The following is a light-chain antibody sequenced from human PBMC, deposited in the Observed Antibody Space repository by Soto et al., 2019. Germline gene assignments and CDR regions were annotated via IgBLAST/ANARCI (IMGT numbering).Light chain of an antibody. CDR2: GVS. J-gene: IGKJ4*01. Sequence: DIVMTQSPVTLSVSPGERATLSCKTSHSVSTSLAWYQQKPGQAPRLVVHGVSTRATGVPDTFSGSGSGTDFTLTISSLQSEDFAIYYCQQYDSWPLTFGGGTKVEIK. CDR1: HSVSTS. CDR3: QQYDSWPLT. V-gene: IGKV3-15*01.